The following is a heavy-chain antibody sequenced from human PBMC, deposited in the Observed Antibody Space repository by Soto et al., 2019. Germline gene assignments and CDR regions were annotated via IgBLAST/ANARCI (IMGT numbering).Heavy chain of an antibody. CDR1: GYSFTSYW. CDR3: ARLPFPGIAAAGGLFDY. CDR2: IYPGDSDT. V-gene: IGHV5-51*01. D-gene: IGHD6-13*01. J-gene: IGHJ4*02. Sequence: GESLKISCKGSGYSFTSYWIGWVRQMPGKGLEWMGIIYPGDSDTRYSPSFQGQVTISADKSISTAYLQWSSLKASDTAMYYCARLPFPGIAAAGGLFDYWGQGTLVTVSS.